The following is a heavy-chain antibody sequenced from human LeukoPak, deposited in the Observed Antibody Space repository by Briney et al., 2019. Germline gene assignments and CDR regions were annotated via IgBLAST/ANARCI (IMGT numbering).Heavy chain of an antibody. Sequence: GGSLRLSCAASGFTFSTYWMTWVRQAPGKGLEWVANIKRDGSDKHYLDSVEGRFTISRDNAKSTLYLQMNSLRAEDTAVYYCARDDSSTDGSGSYFDLLDSWGQGTLVTVSS. CDR1: GFTFSTYW. V-gene: IGHV3-7*04. J-gene: IGHJ4*02. CDR3: ARDDSSTDGSGSYFDLLDS. D-gene: IGHD3-22*01. CDR2: IKRDGSDK.